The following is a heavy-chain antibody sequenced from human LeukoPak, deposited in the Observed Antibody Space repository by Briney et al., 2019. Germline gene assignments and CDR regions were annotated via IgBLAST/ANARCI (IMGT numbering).Heavy chain of an antibody. Sequence: SETLSLTCTVSGYSISSGYYWGWIRPPPGKGLEWIGSIYHRGSTYYNPSLKSRVTISVDTSKNQFSLKLSSVTAADTAVYYCARLPSGYSNWFDPWGQGTLVTVSS. J-gene: IGHJ5*02. V-gene: IGHV4-38-2*02. CDR2: IYHRGST. CDR1: GYSISSGYY. CDR3: ARLPSGYSNWFDP. D-gene: IGHD3-3*01.